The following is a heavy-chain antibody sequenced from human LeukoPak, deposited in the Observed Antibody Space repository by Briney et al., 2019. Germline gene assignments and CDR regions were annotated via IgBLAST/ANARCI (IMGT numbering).Heavy chain of an antibody. CDR3: ARPYYYDSRIDP. V-gene: IGHV4-30-4*01. CDR2: MYYSGST. Sequence: SQTLSLTCTVPGGSISSGDYYWSWIRQPPGKGLEWIAYMYYSGSTYYNPSLKSRVTMSADTSKNQLSLKLSSVTAADPAVYYCARPYYYDSRIDPWGQGILVTVSS. J-gene: IGHJ5*02. CDR1: GGSISSGDYY. D-gene: IGHD3-22*01.